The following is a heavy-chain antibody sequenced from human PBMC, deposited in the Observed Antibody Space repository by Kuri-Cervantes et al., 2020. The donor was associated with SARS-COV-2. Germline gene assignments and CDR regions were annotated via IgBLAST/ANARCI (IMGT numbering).Heavy chain of an antibody. V-gene: IGHV1-8*03. CDR1: GYTFTSYD. CDR3: ARAYPYYFDISAVWGAFDI. J-gene: IGHJ3*02. D-gene: IGHD3-22*01. Sequence: ASVKVSCKASGYTFTSYDINWVRQATGQGLEWMGWMNPNSGNTGYAQKFQGRVTITRNTSISTAYMELSSLRSEDTAVYYCARAYPYYFDISAVWGAFDIWGQGTMVTVSS. CDR2: MNPNSGNT.